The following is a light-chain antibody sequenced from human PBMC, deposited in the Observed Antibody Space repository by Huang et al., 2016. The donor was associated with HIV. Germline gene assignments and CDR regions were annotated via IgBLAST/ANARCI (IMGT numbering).Light chain of an antibody. Sequence: DIQMTQSPSSLSASVGDRVTITCQASHDITNSLNWYPQKPGKAPKLLIYYASNLETGVPSGFIGGGSVTDFTFTINSLQPEDIATYYCQQYDNLPYTFGQGTKLEIK. J-gene: IGKJ2*01. CDR2: YAS. CDR1: HDITNS. V-gene: IGKV1-33*01. CDR3: QQYDNLPYT.